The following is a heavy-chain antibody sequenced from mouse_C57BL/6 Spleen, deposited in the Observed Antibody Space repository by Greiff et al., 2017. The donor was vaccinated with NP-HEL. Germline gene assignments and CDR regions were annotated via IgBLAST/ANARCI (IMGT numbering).Heavy chain of an antibody. CDR3: ASSTMVTTGGYAMDY. V-gene: IGHV1-66*01. J-gene: IGHJ4*01. Sequence: QVQLQQSGPELVKPGASVKISCKASGYSFTSYYIHWVKQRPGQGLEWIGWIYPGSGNTQYNEKFKGKATLTADTSSSTAYMQLSSLTSEDSAVYYWASSTMVTTGGYAMDYWGQGTSVTVSS. D-gene: IGHD2-2*01. CDR1: GYSFTSYY. CDR2: IYPGSGNT.